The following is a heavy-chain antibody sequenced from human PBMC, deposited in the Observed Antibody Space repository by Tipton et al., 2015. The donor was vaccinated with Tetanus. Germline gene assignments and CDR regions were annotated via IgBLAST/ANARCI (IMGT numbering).Heavy chain of an antibody. J-gene: IGHJ4*02. D-gene: IGHD1-26*01. CDR2: IYNSGST. CDR3: ARDQARGARGWNYFDY. V-gene: IGHV4-31*03. CDR1: GGSISSGGYY. Sequence: LVKPTQTLSLTCTVSGGSISSGGYYWSWIRQHPGKGLGWIGDIYNSGSTYYNPSLKSRVTISVDTSKNQFSLKLNSVTAADTAVYYCARDQARGARGWNYFDYWGQGSLVTVSS.